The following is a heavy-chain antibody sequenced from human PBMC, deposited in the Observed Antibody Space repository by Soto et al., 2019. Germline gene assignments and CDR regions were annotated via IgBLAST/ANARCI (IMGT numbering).Heavy chain of an antibody. CDR3: ERGPNWNYYYYGVDV. CDR2: IYTSGST. D-gene: IGHD1-20*01. V-gene: IGHV4-4*07. J-gene: IGHJ6*02. CDR1: GGSISNYY. Sequence: QVQLQESGPGLVKPSETLSLTCTVSGGSISNYYWSWFRQPAVKGLEWIGRIYTSGSTNYNPSHQSRVTMSVDTSKNQCSLNLNSVTAADTAVYYCERGPNWNYYYYGVDVWGHGTTVTVSS.